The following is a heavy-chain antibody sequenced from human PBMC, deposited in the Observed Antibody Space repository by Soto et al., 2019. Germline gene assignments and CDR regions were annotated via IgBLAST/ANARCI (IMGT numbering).Heavy chain of an antibody. Sequence: QVQLVQSGAEVKKPGASVKVSCKASGYTFTSYGISWVRQAPGQGLEWMGWISAYNGNTNYAQKLQGRVTMTTDTSTSTDYMELRSLRSDDTAVYYCARVGSSSWRDSNWFDPWGQGTLVAVSS. V-gene: IGHV1-18*01. CDR1: GYTFTSYG. D-gene: IGHD6-13*01. CDR2: ISAYNGNT. CDR3: ARVGSSSWRDSNWFDP. J-gene: IGHJ5*02.